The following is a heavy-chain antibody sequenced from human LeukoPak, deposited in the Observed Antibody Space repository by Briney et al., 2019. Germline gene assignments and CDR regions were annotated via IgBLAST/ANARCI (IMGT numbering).Heavy chain of an antibody. CDR2: INWNGGST. CDR3: ARYYPGYSSSLAFFDY. Sequence: PGGSLRLSCAASGFTFDDYGMSWVRQAPGKGLEWVSGINWNGGSTGYADSVKGRFTISRDNAKNSLCLQMNSLRAEDTALYHCARYYPGYSSSLAFFDYWGQGTLVTVSS. V-gene: IGHV3-20*01. CDR1: GFTFDDYG. J-gene: IGHJ4*02. D-gene: IGHD6-13*01.